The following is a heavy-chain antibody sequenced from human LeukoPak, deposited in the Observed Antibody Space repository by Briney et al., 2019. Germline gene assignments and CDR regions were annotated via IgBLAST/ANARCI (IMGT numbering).Heavy chain of an antibody. CDR2: ISVYNGNT. D-gene: IGHD3-10*01. Sequence: ASVKVSCKASGYTFTSYGISWVRQAPGQGLEWMGWISVYNGNTNYAQKLQGRVTMTTDTSTSTAYMELRSLRSDDTAVYYCARERTYYYGSGSFDYFDYWGQGTLVTVSS. V-gene: IGHV1-18*01. CDR3: ARERTYYYGSGSFDYFDY. CDR1: GYTFTSYG. J-gene: IGHJ4*02.